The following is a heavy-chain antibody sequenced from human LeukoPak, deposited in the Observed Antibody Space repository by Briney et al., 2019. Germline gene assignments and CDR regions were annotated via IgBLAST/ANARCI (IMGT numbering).Heavy chain of an antibody. J-gene: IGHJ4*02. Sequence: ASVKVSCKASGYIFTSYYIHWVRQAPGQGLEWMGIINPSGGNTNYAQKFQGRVTMTRDTSTSTVYMELSSLRSGDTAVYYCARDLWELRGGFDYWGQGTLVTVSS. D-gene: IGHD1-26*01. CDR2: INPSGGNT. CDR1: GYIFTSYY. CDR3: ARDLWELRGGFDY. V-gene: IGHV1-46*01.